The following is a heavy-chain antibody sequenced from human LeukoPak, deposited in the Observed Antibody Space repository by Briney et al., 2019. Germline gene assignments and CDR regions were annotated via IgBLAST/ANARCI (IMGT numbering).Heavy chain of an antibody. D-gene: IGHD3-10*01. CDR3: ARYYPPGTYYGSGSYINCFDP. CDR2: INPNSGGT. CDR1: GYTFTCYY. J-gene: IGHJ5*02. V-gene: IGHV1-2*02. Sequence: ASVTVSCKASGYTFTCYYMHWVRQAPGQGLEWMGWINPNSGGTNYAQKFQGRVTMTRDTSISTAYMELSRLRSDDTAVYYCARYYPPGTYYGSGSYINCFDPWGQGTLVTVSS.